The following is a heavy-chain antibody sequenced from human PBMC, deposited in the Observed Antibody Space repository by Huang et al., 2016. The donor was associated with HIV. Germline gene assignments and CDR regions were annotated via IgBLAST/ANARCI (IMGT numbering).Heavy chain of an antibody. Sequence: DAGGYFNMSSIGGRHSPGEVCGGLGGIIPTFGTTNYARKCQGRVTITADESTSIAYMELSSLRSEDTAVYYCARGAPDLDSHLDHWGQGTLVTVSS. CDR1: GGYFNMS. D-gene: IGHD3-3*01. J-gene: IGHJ4*02. CDR3: ARGAPDLDSHLDH. V-gene: IGHV1-69*01. CDR2: IIPTFGTT.